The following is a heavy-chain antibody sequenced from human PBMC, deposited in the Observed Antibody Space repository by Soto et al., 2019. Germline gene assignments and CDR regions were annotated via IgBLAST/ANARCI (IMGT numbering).Heavy chain of an antibody. J-gene: IGHJ4*02. D-gene: IGHD4-17*01. Sequence: QVQLVESGGGVVQPGRSLRLSCAASGFTFSSYAMHWVRQAPGKVLEWMAVISYDGSNKYYADSVKGRFTISRDNSKNTLYLQMNSLRAEDTAVYYCRGFGDYDIRFDYWGQGTLVTVSS. CDR3: RGFGDYDIRFDY. CDR2: ISYDGSNK. V-gene: IGHV3-30-3*01. CDR1: GFTFSSYA.